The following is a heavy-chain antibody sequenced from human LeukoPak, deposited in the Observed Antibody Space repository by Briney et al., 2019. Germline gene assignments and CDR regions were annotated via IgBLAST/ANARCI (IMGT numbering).Heavy chain of an antibody. CDR3: GRDALVGYFSYYYMDV. J-gene: IGHJ6*03. CDR2: ISNSGST. CDR1: GGSISSHY. Sequence: SETLSLSCTVSGGSISSHYWSWIRQSPVKGLEWIGDISNSGSTSYNPSLKSRVTISIDTSKNQFSLKLSSVTAADTAVYYCGRDALVGYFSYYYMDVWGKGTTVTVSS. D-gene: IGHD2-15*01. V-gene: IGHV4-59*11.